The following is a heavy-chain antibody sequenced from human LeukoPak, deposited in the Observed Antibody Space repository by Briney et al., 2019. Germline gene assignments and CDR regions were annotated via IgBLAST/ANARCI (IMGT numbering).Heavy chain of an antibody. V-gene: IGHV4-61*01. CDR2: IDYIGNT. D-gene: IGHD6-25*01. J-gene: IGHJ4*02. Sequence: SETLSHTCTVSGGSVSSGTYYWSWIRQPPGKGLEWIGYIDYIGNTNYNPSLKSRVTISVGTSKNQFSLKLTSVTAADTAVYYCARTVLAAASVFDYWGQGTLVTVSS. CDR1: GGSVSSGTYY. CDR3: ARTVLAAASVFDY.